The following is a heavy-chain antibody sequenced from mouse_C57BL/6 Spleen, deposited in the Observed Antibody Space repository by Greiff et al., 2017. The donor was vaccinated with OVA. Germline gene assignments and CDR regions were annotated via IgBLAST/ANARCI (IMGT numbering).Heavy chain of an antibody. Sequence: EVMLVESGGGLVKPGGSLKLSCAASGFTFSDYGMHWVRQAPEKGLEWVAYISSGSSTIYYADTVKGRFTISRDNATNTLFLQMTSLRSEDTAMYYCARDSKGYYDAMDYWGQGTSVTVSS. CDR2: ISSGSSTI. V-gene: IGHV5-17*01. CDR3: ARDSKGYYDAMDY. J-gene: IGHJ4*01. CDR1: GFTFSDYG. D-gene: IGHD2-5*01.